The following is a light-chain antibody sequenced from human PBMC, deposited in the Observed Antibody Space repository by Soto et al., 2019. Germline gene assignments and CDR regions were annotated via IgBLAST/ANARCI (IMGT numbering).Light chain of an antibody. Sequence: QSVLTQPPSVSGAPGQRVTISCTGSRSDIGAGYDVPWYQQVPGTAPKLLIYGNINRPSGVPDRFSGSKSGTSASLAITGLQADDEADYYCQSYDSTLTVVFGGGTKLTVL. CDR1: RSDIGAGYD. CDR2: GNI. V-gene: IGLV1-40*01. J-gene: IGLJ2*01. CDR3: QSYDSTLTVV.